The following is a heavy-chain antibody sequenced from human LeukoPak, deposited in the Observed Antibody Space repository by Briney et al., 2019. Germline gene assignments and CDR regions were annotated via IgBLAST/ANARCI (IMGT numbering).Heavy chain of an antibody. CDR3: GKNRYSGSLSPFDI. J-gene: IGHJ3*02. D-gene: IGHD1-26*01. CDR2: ISGGGGNT. CDR1: GFTFSSYW. V-gene: IGHV3-23*01. Sequence: GGSLRLSCAASGFTFSSYWMSWVRQAPGKGLEWVSAISGGGGNTYYADSVKGRFTISRDNSKNTLYLQMNSLRAEDTAVYYCGKNRYSGSLSPFDIWGQGTMVTVSS.